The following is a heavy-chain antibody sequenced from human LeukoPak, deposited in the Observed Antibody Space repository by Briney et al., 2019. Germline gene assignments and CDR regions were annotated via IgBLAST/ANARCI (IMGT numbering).Heavy chain of an antibody. V-gene: IGHV3-23*01. CDR2: ISGSGGST. Sequence: GGSLRLSCAASGFTFSDYHMSWVRQAPGKGLEWVSAISGSGGSTYYADSVKGRFTISRDNSKNTLYLQMNSLRAEDTAVYYCAKDPPRIYGSGGYYNPYYFNYWGQGTLVTVSS. J-gene: IGHJ4*02. D-gene: IGHD3-10*01. CDR3: AKDPPRIYGSGGYYNPYYFNY. CDR1: GFTFSDYH.